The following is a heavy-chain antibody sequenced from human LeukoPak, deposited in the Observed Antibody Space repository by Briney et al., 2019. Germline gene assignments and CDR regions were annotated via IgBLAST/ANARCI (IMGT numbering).Heavy chain of an antibody. Sequence: GESLKISCKGSGYTFSNFWIGWVRQMPGKGLEWMGIIYPGDSDTRYSPSFQGQVTISADKSINTAYLQWSSLKASDTAIYYCARRGEAMDPFDYWGQGTLVTVSS. J-gene: IGHJ4*02. CDR2: IYPGDSDT. D-gene: IGHD5-18*01. CDR3: ARRGEAMDPFDY. V-gene: IGHV5-51*01. CDR1: GYTFSNFW.